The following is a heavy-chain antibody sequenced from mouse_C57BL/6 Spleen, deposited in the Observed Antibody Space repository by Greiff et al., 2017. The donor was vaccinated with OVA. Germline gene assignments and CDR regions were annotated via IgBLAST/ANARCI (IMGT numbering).Heavy chain of an antibody. V-gene: IGHV14-1*01. CDR3: TGTTVVAYYAMDY. CDR1: GFNIKDYY. Sequence: VQLQQSGAELVRPGASVKLSCTASGFNIKDYYMHWVKQRPEQGLEWIGRIDPEDGDTEYAPKFQGKATMTADTSSNTAYLQLSSLTSEDTAVYYCTGTTVVAYYAMDYWGQGTSVTVSS. CDR2: IDPEDGDT. J-gene: IGHJ4*01. D-gene: IGHD1-1*01.